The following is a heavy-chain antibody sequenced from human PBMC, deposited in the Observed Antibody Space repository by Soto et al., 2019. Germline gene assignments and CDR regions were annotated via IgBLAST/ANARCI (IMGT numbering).Heavy chain of an antibody. CDR2: INHSGST. CDR3: ARGRGIAADNYYYYGMDV. V-gene: IGHV4-34*01. Sequence: PSETLSLTCAVYGGSFSGYYWSWIRQPPGKGLEWIGEINHSGSTNYNPSLKSRVTISVNTSKNQFSLKLSSVTAADTAVYYCARGRGIAADNYYYYGMDVWGQGTTVT. J-gene: IGHJ6*02. D-gene: IGHD6-13*01. CDR1: GGSFSGYY.